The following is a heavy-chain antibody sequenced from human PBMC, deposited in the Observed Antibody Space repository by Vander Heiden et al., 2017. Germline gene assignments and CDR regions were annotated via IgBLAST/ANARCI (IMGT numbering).Heavy chain of an antibody. V-gene: IGHV5-10-1*03. CDR1: GYTDTNYW. Sequence: EAQLVPSGAEVKKRVESLKTSCKCTGYTDTNYWINWVRQKPGKGLEWLGRIDPSDSYTTYSPSFQGHVTISVDNSISTAYLQWGSLKASDSGMYFCARLSANYYGTDWHFDLWGRGTLVTVSS. CDR2: IDPSDSYT. CDR3: ARLSANYYGTDWHFDL. J-gene: IGHJ2*01. D-gene: IGHD1-26*01.